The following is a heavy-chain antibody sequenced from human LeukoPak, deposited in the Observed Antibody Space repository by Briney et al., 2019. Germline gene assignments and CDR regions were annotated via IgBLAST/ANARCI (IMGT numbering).Heavy chain of an antibody. CDR2: INLDGSEI. Sequence: SGGSLRLSCAASGFTFSNSAMSWVRQAPGKGLEWVANINLDGSEINYLDSLTGRLTISRDNAKDSLYLQMNGLRAEDTAVYFCVRDRGCSTFDYWGQGTLVTVSS. J-gene: IGHJ4*02. CDR1: GFTFSNSA. D-gene: IGHD3-10*01. CDR3: VRDRGCSTFDY. V-gene: IGHV3-7*03.